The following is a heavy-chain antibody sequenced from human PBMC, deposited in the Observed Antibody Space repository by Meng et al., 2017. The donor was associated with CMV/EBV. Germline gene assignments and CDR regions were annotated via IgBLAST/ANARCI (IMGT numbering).Heavy chain of an antibody. J-gene: IGHJ4*02. Sequence: GESLKISCAASGFTFSNAWMSWVRQAPGKGLEWVSYISSSSSTMYYADSVKGRFTISRDNAKNSLYLQMNSLRAEDTAVYYCARVTMGIRLGDTSGLDYWGQGTLVTVSS. D-gene: IGHD3-16*01. CDR3: ARVTMGIRLGDTSGLDY. V-gene: IGHV3-48*04. CDR2: ISSSSSTM. CDR1: GFTFSNAW.